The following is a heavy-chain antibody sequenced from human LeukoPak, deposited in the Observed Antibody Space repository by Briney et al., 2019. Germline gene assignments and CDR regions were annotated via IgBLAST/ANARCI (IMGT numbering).Heavy chain of an antibody. J-gene: IGHJ4*02. Sequence: GGSLRLSCAASGFTFSSYEMNWVRQAPGKGLEWVSYISSSGGSKYYADSVKGRFTISRDNGKNSLYLQMNSLRAEDTAVYYCARLPYSWAFDYWGQGTPVTVSS. V-gene: IGHV3-48*03. CDR2: ISSSGGSK. D-gene: IGHD2-15*01. CDR3: ARLPYSWAFDY. CDR1: GFTFSSYE.